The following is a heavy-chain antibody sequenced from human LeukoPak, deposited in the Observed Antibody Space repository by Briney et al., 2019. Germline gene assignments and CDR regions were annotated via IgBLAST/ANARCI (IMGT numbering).Heavy chain of an antibody. CDR1: GYTFTGYY. CDR3: ARGEQWLGQPTDAFDI. Sequence: ASVKVSCKASGYTFTGYYMHWVRQAPGQGLEWMGWISAYNGNTNYAQKLQGRVTITTDTSTSTAYMELRSLRSDDTAVYYCARGEQWLGQPTDAFDIWGQGTMVTVSS. J-gene: IGHJ3*02. CDR2: ISAYNGNT. D-gene: IGHD6-19*01. V-gene: IGHV1-18*04.